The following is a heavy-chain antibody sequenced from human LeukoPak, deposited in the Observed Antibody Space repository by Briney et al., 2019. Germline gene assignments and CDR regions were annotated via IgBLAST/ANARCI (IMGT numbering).Heavy chain of an antibody. CDR1: GGSISSYY. J-gene: IGHJ6*02. V-gene: IGHV4-59*01. CDR2: IYYSGST. CDR3: ARAPGTIFGVVAYYYGMDV. Sequence: PSETLSLTCTVSGGSISSYYWSWIRQPPGKGLEWIGYIYYSGSTNYNPSLKSRVTISVDTSKNQFSLKLSSVTAADTAVYYCARAPGTIFGVVAYYYGMDVWGQGTLVTVSS. D-gene: IGHD3-3*01.